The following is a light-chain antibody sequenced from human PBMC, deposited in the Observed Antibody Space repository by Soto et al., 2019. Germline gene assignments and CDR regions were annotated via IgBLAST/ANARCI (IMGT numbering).Light chain of an antibody. CDR2: AAS. V-gene: IGKV1-39*01. J-gene: IGKJ4*01. CDR3: QQIYSAPLT. Sequence: IQMTQSPSSLSASVGYRVTITCRASQSITTYLNWYRQKPGKAPKLLIYAASSLQSGVPSRFSGSGSETEFTLSISSLQPEDFATYFCQQIYSAPLTFGGGSMVDIK. CDR1: QSITTY.